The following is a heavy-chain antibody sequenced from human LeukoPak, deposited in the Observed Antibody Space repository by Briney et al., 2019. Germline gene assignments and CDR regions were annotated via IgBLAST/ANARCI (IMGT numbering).Heavy chain of an antibody. CDR2: IIPIFGTA. V-gene: IGHV1-69*13. D-gene: IGHD6-19*01. CDR3: AREAYSSGSSETDY. J-gene: IGHJ4*02. Sequence: ASVKVSCKASGGTFCSYAISWVRQAPGQGLEWMGGIIPIFGTANYAQKFQGRVTITADESTSTAYMELSSLRSEHTAVYYCAREAYSSGSSETDYWGQGTLVTVSP. CDR1: GGTFCSYA.